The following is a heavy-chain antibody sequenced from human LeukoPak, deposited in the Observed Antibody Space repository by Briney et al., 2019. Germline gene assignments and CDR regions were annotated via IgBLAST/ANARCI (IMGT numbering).Heavy chain of an antibody. V-gene: IGHV4-39*07. D-gene: IGHD3-3*01. CDR2: IYYSGST. CDR1: GGSISSYY. CDR3: ARGPFDFYPCWFDP. J-gene: IGHJ5*02. Sequence: SETLSLTCTVSGGSISSYYWGWIRQPPGKVLEWIGSIYYSGSTYYNPSLKSRVTISVDTSKNQFSLKLSSVTAADTAVYYCARGPFDFYPCWFDPWGQGTLVTVSS.